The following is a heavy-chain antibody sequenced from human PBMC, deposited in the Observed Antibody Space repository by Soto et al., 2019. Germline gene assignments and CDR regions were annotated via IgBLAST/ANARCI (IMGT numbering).Heavy chain of an antibody. CDR3: ARRTDYYGSGEIIYYFDY. J-gene: IGHJ4*02. D-gene: IGHD3-10*01. CDR1: GGSISSSSYY. Sequence: SETLSLTCTVSGGSISSSSYYWGWIRQPPGKGLEWIGSIYYSGSTYYNPSLKSRVTISVDTSKNQFSLKLSSVTAADTAVYYCARRTDYYGSGEIIYYFDYWGQGTLVTVSS. V-gene: IGHV4-39*01. CDR2: IYYSGST.